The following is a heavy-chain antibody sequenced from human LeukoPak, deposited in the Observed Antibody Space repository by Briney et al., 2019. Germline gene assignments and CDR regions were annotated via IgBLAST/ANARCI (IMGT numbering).Heavy chain of an antibody. Sequence: GGSLRLSCEASGFTFSSYAMSWVRQAPGKGLEWVSAISGSGDSTYYADSVKGRFTISRDNFKNTLHLQMHSLRPEDTALYYCAKAQFLSGPYDAFDVWGQGTVVTVSS. D-gene: IGHD2-15*01. CDR3: AKAQFLSGPYDAFDV. V-gene: IGHV3-23*01. CDR2: ISGSGDST. J-gene: IGHJ3*01. CDR1: GFTFSSYA.